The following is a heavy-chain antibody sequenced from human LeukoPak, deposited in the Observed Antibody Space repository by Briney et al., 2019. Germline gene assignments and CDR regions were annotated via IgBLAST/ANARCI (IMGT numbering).Heavy chain of an antibody. V-gene: IGHV4-34*01. CDR1: GGSFSGYY. D-gene: IGHD3-10*01. CDR3: ARMIRGNARVFDY. J-gene: IGHJ4*02. Sequence: SETLSLTCAVYGGSFSGYYWSWIRQPPGKGLEWIGEINHSGSTNYNPSLKSRATISVDTSKNQFSLKLSSVTAADTAVYYCARMIRGNARVFDYWGQGTLVTVSS. CDR2: INHSGST.